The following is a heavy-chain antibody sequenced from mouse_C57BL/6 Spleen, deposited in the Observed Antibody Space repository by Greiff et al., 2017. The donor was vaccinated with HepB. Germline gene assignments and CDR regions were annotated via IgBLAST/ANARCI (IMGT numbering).Heavy chain of an antibody. CDR2: ICPGDGDT. CDR3: ARKDGNYVFDY. V-gene: IGHV1-82*01. Sequence: QVQLQQSGPELVKPGASVKISCKASGYAFSSSWMNWVKPRPGKGLEWIGRICPGDGDTNYNGKFKGKATLTADKSSSTASMQLSSLTSENSAVYFCARKDGNYVFDYWGQGTTLTVSS. J-gene: IGHJ2*01. CDR1: GYAFSSSW. D-gene: IGHD2-1*01.